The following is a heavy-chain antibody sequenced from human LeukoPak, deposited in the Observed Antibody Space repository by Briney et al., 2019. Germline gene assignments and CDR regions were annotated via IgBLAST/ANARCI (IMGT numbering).Heavy chain of an antibody. CDR3: ARELRGGDY. CDR2: VYYSGST. D-gene: IGHD3-10*01. J-gene: IGHJ4*02. Sequence: PSETLSLTCTVSGGSISSSSYYWGWIRQPPGKGLEWIGSVYYSGSTYYNPSLKSRVTISVDTSKNQFSLKLSSVTAADTAVYYCARELRGGDYWGQGTLVTVSS. CDR1: GGSISSSSYY. V-gene: IGHV4-39*07.